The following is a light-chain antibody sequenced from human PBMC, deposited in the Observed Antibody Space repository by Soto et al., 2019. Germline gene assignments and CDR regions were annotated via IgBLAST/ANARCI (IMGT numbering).Light chain of an antibody. V-gene: IGKV1-27*01. Sequence: DIQMTQSPSSLSASVGERVTITCRASKGISNYLAWYQQKPGKVPKLLIYAASTLQSGVPSRFSGSGSGTDFTLTISSLQPEDVATYYCQKYNSAPWTFGQGTKVEIK. CDR3: QKYNSAPWT. CDR1: KGISNY. J-gene: IGKJ1*01. CDR2: AAS.